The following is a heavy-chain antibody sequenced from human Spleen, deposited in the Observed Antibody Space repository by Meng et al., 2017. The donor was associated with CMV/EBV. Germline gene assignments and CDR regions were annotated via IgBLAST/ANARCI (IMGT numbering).Heavy chain of an antibody. CDR1: GGSICSSSDY. Sequence: TVCGGSICSSSDYWSWMRQPPGKGLEWIVSIYYSGGTYDYPSLNDRVTISVDTSKNQFSLKLSSVTAADTAVYYCARLSGRGFSDYWGQGTLVTVSS. V-gene: IGHV4-39*01. CDR3: ARLSGRGFSDY. D-gene: IGHD3-10*01. CDR2: IYYSGGT. J-gene: IGHJ4*02.